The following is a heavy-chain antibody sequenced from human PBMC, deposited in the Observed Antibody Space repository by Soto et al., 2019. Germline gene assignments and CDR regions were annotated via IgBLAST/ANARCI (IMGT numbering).Heavy chain of an antibody. V-gene: IGHV2-5*02. Sequence: QITLKESGPTLVKPTETLTLTCTFSGFSLSTSGVGVGWIRQPPGKALEWLALIYWDDDKRYSPSLKSRLTAXXDXSXXQVVLTMTNMDAVDTAPYYCAHRPAAAAGTPSFDYWGQGTLVTVSS. CDR3: AHRPAAAAGTPSFDY. CDR2: IYWDDDK. J-gene: IGHJ4*02. CDR1: GFSLSTSGVG. D-gene: IGHD6-13*01.